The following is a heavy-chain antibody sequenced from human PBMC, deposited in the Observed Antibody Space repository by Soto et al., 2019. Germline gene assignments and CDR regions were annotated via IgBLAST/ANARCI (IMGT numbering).Heavy chain of an antibody. D-gene: IGHD6-25*01. CDR2: IYFTGSA. V-gene: IGHV4-39*01. CDR3: AGQTFTIAAASYGRSNWFDP. Sequence: SETLSLTCIVSGGSITRSSYFWGWVRQPPGKGLEWIGTIYFTGSAYYTPSLKSRLTMSIDTSKNEFSLRLNSVTAADTAVYYCAGQTFTIAAASYGRSNWFDPWGPGTLVTVSS. CDR1: GGSITRSSYF. J-gene: IGHJ5*02.